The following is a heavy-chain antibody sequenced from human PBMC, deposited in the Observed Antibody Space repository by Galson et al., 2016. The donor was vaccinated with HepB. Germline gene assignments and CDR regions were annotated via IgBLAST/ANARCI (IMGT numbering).Heavy chain of an antibody. CDR1: GFTFSNYG. D-gene: IGHD3-16*02. Sequence: SLRLSCAASGFTFSNYGMHWVRQAPGKGLEWVALISYDGSNEYHADSVKGRFTISRDNSKNTLYLQMNSLGSEDTAVYYCAKGDYDHTWGSYRYKAQDKYFDYWGQGTLVSVSS. J-gene: IGHJ4*02. V-gene: IGHV3-30*18. CDR3: AKGDYDHTWGSYRYKAQDKYFDY. CDR2: ISYDGSNE.